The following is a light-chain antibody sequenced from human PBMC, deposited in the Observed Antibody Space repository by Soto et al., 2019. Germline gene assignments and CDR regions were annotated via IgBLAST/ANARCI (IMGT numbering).Light chain of an antibody. CDR3: QQYSNYSPWT. J-gene: IGKJ1*01. CDR1: QSISNW. V-gene: IGKV1-5*01. Sequence: DIQMTQSPSTLSASVGDRVTITCRASQSISNWLAWYQQKPGIAPKLLIYDASNLESGVPSRFSGSGSWTAFSLPSSSLQPHDFSTYYCQQYSNYSPWTFGQGTKVEIK. CDR2: DAS.